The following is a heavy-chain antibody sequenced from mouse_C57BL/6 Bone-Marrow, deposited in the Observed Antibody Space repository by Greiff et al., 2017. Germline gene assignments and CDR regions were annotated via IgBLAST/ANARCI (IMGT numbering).Heavy chain of an antibody. CDR3: ARDYYGSSGAMDY. J-gene: IGHJ4*01. V-gene: IGHV1-69*01. D-gene: IGHD1-1*01. CDR1: GYTFTSYW. Sequence: QVQLQQSGAELVMPGASVKLSCKASGYTFTSYWMHWVKQRPGQGLEWIGEIDPSDSYTNYIQKFKGKSTLTVDKSSSTAYMQLSSLTSEDSAVYYCARDYYGSSGAMDYWGQGTSVTVSS. CDR2: IDPSDSYT.